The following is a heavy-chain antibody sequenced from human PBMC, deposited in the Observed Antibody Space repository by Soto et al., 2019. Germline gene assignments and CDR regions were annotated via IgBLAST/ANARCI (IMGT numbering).Heavy chain of an antibody. CDR1: GFTFTTAW. D-gene: IGHD5-18*01. J-gene: IGHJ6*02. CDR2: IKSKTDGGTP. Sequence: GGSLRLSCAASGFTFTTAWINWVRQAPGKGLEWVGRIKSKTDGGTPDFAAPVRGRFAISRDDSKNTLYLQMNSLKTEDTAVYYCTTAQADTAMGSGYYYYYGMDVWGQGTTVTVSS. V-gene: IGHV3-15*07. CDR3: TTAQADTAMGSGYYYYYGMDV.